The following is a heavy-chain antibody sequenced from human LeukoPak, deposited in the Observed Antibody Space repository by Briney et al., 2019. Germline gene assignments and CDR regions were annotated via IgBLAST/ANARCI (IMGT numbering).Heavy chain of an antibody. D-gene: IGHD6-25*01. CDR3: ARELPAPRSYYYYYYGMDV. J-gene: IGHJ6*02. Sequence: KPSENLSLTCTVSGGSISSYYWSWIRQPARKGMEWIGRIYTSGSTNYNPSLKSRVTMSVDTSKNQFSLKLSSVTAADTAVYYCARELPAPRSYYYYYYGMDVWGQGTTVTVSS. CDR2: IYTSGST. CDR1: GGSISSYY. V-gene: IGHV4-4*07.